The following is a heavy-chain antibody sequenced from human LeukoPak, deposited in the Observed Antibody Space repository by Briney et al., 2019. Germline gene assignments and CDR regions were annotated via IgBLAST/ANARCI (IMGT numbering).Heavy chain of an antibody. D-gene: IGHD6-19*01. CDR2: INHSGST. J-gene: IGHJ3*02. CDR1: GGSFSGYY. V-gene: IGHV4-34*01. CDR3: AGMYSSGWYSAFDI. Sequence: SETLSLTCAVYGGSFSGYYWSWIRQPPGEGLEWIGEINHSGSTYYNPSLKSRVTISVDTSKNQFSLKLSSVTAADTAVYYCAGMYSSGWYSAFDIWGQGTMVTVSS.